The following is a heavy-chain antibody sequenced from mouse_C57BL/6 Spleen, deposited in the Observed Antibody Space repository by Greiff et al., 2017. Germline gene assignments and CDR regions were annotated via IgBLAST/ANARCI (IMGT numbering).Heavy chain of an antibody. V-gene: IGHV7-1*01. CDR1: GFTFSDFY. CDR2: SRNKANDYTT. J-gene: IGHJ4*01. Sequence: EVQRVESGGGLVQSGRSLRLSCATSGFTFSDFYMEWVRQAPGKGLEWIAASRNKANDYTTEYSASVKGRFIVSRDTSQSILYLQMNALRAEDTAIYYCARDSLNYAMDYWGQGTSVTVSS. CDR3: ARDSLNYAMDY.